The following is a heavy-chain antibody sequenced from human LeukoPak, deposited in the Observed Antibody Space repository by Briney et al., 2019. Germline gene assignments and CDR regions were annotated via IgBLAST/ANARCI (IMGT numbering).Heavy chain of an antibody. Sequence: SETLSLTCTVSGGSISSYYWSWIRQPPGKGLEWIGYIYYSGSTNYNPSLKSRVTISVDTSKNQFSLKLSSVTAADTAVYYCARVDGYKLGAFDIWGQGTMVIVSS. CDR3: ARVDGYKLGAFDI. D-gene: IGHD5-24*01. V-gene: IGHV4-59*01. CDR2: IYYSGST. CDR1: GGSISSYY. J-gene: IGHJ3*02.